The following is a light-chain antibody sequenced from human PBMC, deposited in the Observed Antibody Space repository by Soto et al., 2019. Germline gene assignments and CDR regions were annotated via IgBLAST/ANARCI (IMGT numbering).Light chain of an antibody. CDR2: LGS. Sequence: DLVMTQSPLSLPVTPGEPASISCRSSQSLLHSNGYNYLDWYLQKPGQSPQLLIYLGSNRASGVPDRFSCSGSGTDFTLKISRVEAEDVGVYYCMQALQTPRTFGQGTKLEIK. CDR3: MQALQTPRT. J-gene: IGKJ2*01. V-gene: IGKV2-28*01. CDR1: QSLLHSNGYNY.